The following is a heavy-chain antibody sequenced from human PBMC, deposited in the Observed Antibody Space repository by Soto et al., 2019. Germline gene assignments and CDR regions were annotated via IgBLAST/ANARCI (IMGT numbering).Heavy chain of an antibody. D-gene: IGHD1-26*01. Sequence: GGSLRLSCAVSGVTLSNVWMNWVRQAPGKGPEWVGRIKSKTDGGTTDYAAPVKGRFTISRDDSENTLYLQMNSLKIEDTAVYYCGNGYYKYFKPWGQGLRVTFS. J-gene: IGHJ5*02. CDR2: IKSKTDGGTT. CDR3: GNGYYKYFKP. V-gene: IGHV3-15*07. CDR1: GVTLSNVW.